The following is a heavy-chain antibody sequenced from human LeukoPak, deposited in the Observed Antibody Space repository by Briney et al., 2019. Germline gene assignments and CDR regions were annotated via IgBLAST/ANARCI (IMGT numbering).Heavy chain of an antibody. D-gene: IGHD4-17*01. CDR1: VDTFTSYD. V-gene: IGHV1-8*01. CDR2: MNPNSGNT. Sequence: ASVKVSSKASVDTFTSYDINWVRQATGQGRGWMGWMNPNSGNTGYAQKFQGRVTMTRNTSISTAYMELSSLRSEDTAVYYCARDRMRRDYGDYGVYYYMDVWGKGTTVTISS. J-gene: IGHJ6*03. CDR3: ARDRMRRDYGDYGVYYYMDV.